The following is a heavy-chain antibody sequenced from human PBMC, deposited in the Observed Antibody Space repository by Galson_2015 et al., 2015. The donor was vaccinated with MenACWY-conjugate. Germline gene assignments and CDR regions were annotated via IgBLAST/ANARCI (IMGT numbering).Heavy chain of an antibody. V-gene: IGHV3-48*01. CDR2: ISSSSSTI. CDR1: GFTFSSYS. D-gene: IGHD3-22*01. J-gene: IGHJ4*02. Sequence: SLRLSCAASGFTFSSYSMNWVRQAPGKGLEWVSYISSSSSTIYYADSVKGRFTISRDNAKNSLYLQMNSLRAEDTAVYYCASHGWDYYDSSGYYYGVDYWGQGTLVTVSS. CDR3: ASHGWDYYDSSGYYYGVDY.